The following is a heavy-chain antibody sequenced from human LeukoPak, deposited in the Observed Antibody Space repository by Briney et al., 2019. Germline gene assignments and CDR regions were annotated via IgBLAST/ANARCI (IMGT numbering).Heavy chain of an antibody. Sequence: ASVKVSCKASGYTFTSYGISWVRQAPGQGLEWMGWMNPNSGNTGYAQKFEGRVSMTRDTSTSTAYMELSSLTSEDTAVYYCARGGGSSWTQRGYFQYWGQGTLVTVSS. J-gene: IGHJ1*01. D-gene: IGHD6-13*01. CDR1: GYTFTSYG. CDR2: MNPNSGNT. V-gene: IGHV1-8*02. CDR3: ARGGGSSWTQRGYFQY.